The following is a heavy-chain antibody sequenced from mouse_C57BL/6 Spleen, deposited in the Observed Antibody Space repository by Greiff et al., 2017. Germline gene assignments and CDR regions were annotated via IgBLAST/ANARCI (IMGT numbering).Heavy chain of an antibody. CDR1: GYTFTSYW. D-gene: IGHD1-1*01. Sequence: QVQLQQSGAELVKPGASVKMSCKASGYTFTSYWITWVKQRPGQGLEWIGDIYPGSGSTNYNEKFKSKATLTVDTSSSTAYMQLSSLTSEDSAVYYCARGNGSSYGYWYFDVWGTGTTVTVSS. J-gene: IGHJ1*03. CDR3: ARGNGSSYGYWYFDV. CDR2: IYPGSGST. V-gene: IGHV1-55*01.